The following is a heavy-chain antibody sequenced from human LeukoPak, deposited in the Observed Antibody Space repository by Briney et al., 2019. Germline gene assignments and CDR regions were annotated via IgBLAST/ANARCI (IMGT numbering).Heavy chain of an antibody. V-gene: IGHV6-1*01. J-gene: IGHJ4*02. CDR1: GDTVSSNSAA. D-gene: IGHD3-16*01. CDR3: ARSELGYFDY. CDR2: TYYRSKWYN. Sequence: SQTLSLTCALSGDTVSSNSAAWDWIRQSPSRGLEWLGRTYYRSKWYNNYAVSVKSRITINPDTSKNQFSLHLNSVTPEDTAEYYCARSELGYFDYWGQGTLVTVSS.